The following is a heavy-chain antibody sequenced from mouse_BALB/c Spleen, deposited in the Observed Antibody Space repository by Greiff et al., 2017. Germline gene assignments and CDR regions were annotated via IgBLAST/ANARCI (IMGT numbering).Heavy chain of an antibody. Sequence: EVQGVESGGGLVKPGGSLKLSCAASGFAFSSYDMSWVRQTPEKRLEWVAYISSGGGSTYYPDTVKGRFTISRDNAKNTLYLQMSSLKSEDTAMYYCARPHNYGGMDYWGQGTSVTVSS. CDR1: GFAFSSYD. V-gene: IGHV5-12-1*01. CDR2: ISSGGGST. CDR3: ARPHNYGGMDY. J-gene: IGHJ4*01. D-gene: IGHD1-2*01.